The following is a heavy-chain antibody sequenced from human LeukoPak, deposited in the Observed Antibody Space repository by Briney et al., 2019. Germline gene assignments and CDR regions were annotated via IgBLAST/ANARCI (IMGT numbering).Heavy chain of an antibody. CDR1: GYTFTSCG. V-gene: IGHV1-18*01. D-gene: IGHD5-12*01. J-gene: IGHJ4*02. CDR3: ARDWRGYSGYNY. CDR2: ISAYNGNT. Sequence: ASVKVSCKASGYTFTSCGSSWVRQAPGQGLEWMGWISAYNGNTNYAQKLQGRVTMTTDTSTSTAYMELRSLRSDDTAVYYCARDWRGYSGYNYWGQGTLVTVSS.